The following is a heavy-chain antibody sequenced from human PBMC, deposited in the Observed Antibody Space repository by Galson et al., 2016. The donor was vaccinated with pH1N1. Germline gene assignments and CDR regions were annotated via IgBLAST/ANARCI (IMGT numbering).Heavy chain of an antibody. D-gene: IGHD6-13*01. Sequence: ETLSLTCSVSGGSMRSSDHYWAWIRQPPGKGLEWIGSVFHRGTTYYDLSLKSRVTISIDTSNKRFSLKVTSVSAADAAVYYCARGVAAASRFDLRGQGSLVAVSS. CDR2: VFHRGTT. V-gene: IGHV4-39*02. CDR3: ARGVAAASRFDL. J-gene: IGHJ5*02. CDR1: GGSMRSSDHY.